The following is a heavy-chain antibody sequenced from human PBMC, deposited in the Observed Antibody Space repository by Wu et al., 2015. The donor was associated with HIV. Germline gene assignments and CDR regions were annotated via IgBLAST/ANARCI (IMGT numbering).Heavy chain of an antibody. CDR2: INPNRGGT. V-gene: IGHV1-2*02. D-gene: IGHD3-22*01. CDR3: ARLQSLSGFYSNADY. Sequence: QVQLVQFGADVEKPGASVRVSCKASGYDFINYYIHWVRQAPGQGLEWMGWINPNRGGTKYAQKFQGRVTMTRDTAVSTAYMELNSLRSDDTAVYYCARLQSLSGFYSNADYWGQGTLVTVSS. CDR1: GYDFINYY. J-gene: IGHJ4*02.